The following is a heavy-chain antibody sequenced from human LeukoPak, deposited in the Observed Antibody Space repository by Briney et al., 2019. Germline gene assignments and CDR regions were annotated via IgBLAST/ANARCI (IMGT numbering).Heavy chain of an antibody. D-gene: IGHD3-10*01. V-gene: IGHV4-34*01. Sequence: SETLSLTCAVYGGSFSGYYWSWIRRPPGKGLEWIGEINHSGRTNYNPAIKSRVTISVDTSKNQCSLKLSSVTAADTAVYYCASWGGSGSYPLDYWGQGTLVTVSS. CDR2: INHSGRT. J-gene: IGHJ4*02. CDR3: ASWGGSGSYPLDY. CDR1: GGSFSGYY.